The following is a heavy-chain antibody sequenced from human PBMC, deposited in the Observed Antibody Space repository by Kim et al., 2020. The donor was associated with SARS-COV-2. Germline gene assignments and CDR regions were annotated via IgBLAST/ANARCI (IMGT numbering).Heavy chain of an antibody. D-gene: IGHD2-15*01. Sequence: ASVKVSCKASGFPFTSYYIHWVRQAPGQGLEWMGLINPSGGSTSFPQKFQGRISVTRDTSTSTLYMELSSLRSEDTAIYYCASAGGGNTGFDFWGQGTLV. CDR1: GFPFTSYY. CDR2: INPSGGST. CDR3: ASAGGGNTGFDF. V-gene: IGHV1-46*01. J-gene: IGHJ4*02.